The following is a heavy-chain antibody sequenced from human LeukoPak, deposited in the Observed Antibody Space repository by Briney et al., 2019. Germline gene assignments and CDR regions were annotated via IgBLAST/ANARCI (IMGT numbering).Heavy chain of an antibody. V-gene: IGHV3-21*01. CDR2: ISSSSSYI. J-gene: IGHJ4*02. D-gene: IGHD6-13*01. Sequence: GGSLRLSCAASGFTFSVYGMSWVRQAPGKGLEWVSFISSSSSYIYYADSVKGRFTISRDNAKNSLYLQMNSLRAEDTAVYYCARAPGYRGFLDYWGQGTLVTVSS. CDR1: GFTFSVYG. CDR3: ARAPGYRGFLDY.